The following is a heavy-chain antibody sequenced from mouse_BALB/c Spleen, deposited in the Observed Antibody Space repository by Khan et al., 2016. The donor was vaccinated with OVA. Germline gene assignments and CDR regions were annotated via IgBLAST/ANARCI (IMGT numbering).Heavy chain of an antibody. J-gene: IGHJ2*01. V-gene: IGHV1-7*01. CDR3: ARRSLRWDFDY. D-gene: IGHD1-1*01. CDR1: SYTFINYW. CDR2: INPSTGYT. Sequence: VQLQESGAELAKPGASVKMSCKASSYTFINYWILWVKQRPGQGLEWIGYINPSTGYTEYNQNFKDKATLTADKSSSTAYMQLSSLTSEDSAVYYCARRSLRWDFDYWGQGTTLTVSS.